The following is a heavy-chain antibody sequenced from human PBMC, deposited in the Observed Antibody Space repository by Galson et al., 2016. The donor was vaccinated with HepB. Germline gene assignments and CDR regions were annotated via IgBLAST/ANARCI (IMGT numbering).Heavy chain of an antibody. V-gene: IGHV1-58*01. CDR3: AATQQLSGAFDI. CDR2: IVVGNGHT. J-gene: IGHJ3*02. CDR1: GFTFRSSA. D-gene: IGHD1-1*01. Sequence: SVKVSCKASGFTFRSSAVQWVRQARGQRLEWIGWIVVGNGHTNYAEKFQGGVTITRDMSTGTAYMELSSLRSEDTALYYCAATQQLSGAFDIWGQGTMVTVSS.